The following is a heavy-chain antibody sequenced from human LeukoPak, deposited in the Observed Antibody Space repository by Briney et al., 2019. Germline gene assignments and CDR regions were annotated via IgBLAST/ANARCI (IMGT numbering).Heavy chain of an antibody. V-gene: IGHV3-48*02. D-gene: IGHD1-1*01. Sequence: SGGSLRLSCAASGFPLGSYSINWVRQAPGKGLEWVSYISASGGNIYYLDSVKGRFTVSRDNARKSLFLQMNNAGDEDTAFYYCVRVKGTYFDYWGQGALVTVSS. CDR2: ISASGGNI. CDR1: GFPLGSYS. CDR3: VRVKGTYFDY. J-gene: IGHJ4*02.